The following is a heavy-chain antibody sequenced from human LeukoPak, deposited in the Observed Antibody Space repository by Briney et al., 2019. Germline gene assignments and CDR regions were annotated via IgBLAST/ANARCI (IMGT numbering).Heavy chain of an antibody. D-gene: IGHD6-19*01. CDR1: GFTFSSYG. Sequence: PGGSLRLSCAASGFTFSSYGMHWVRQAPGKGLEWVAVISYDGSNKYYADSVKGRFTISRDNSKNTLYLQMNSLRAEDTAVYYCAKQWGSGWYFDYWGQGTLVTVSS. J-gene: IGHJ4*02. V-gene: IGHV3-30*18. CDR3: AKQWGSGWYFDY. CDR2: ISYDGSNK.